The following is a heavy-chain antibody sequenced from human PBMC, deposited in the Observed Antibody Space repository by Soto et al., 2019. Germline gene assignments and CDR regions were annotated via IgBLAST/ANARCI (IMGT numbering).Heavy chain of an antibody. CDR3: ARSSQWLVGGLDY. V-gene: IGHV3-48*01. CDR1: GFTFSGYN. D-gene: IGHD6-19*01. J-gene: IGHJ4*02. Sequence: EVQLVESGGGLVQPGGSLRLSCAASGFTFSGYNMNWVRQAPGKGLEWVSYISSSSGTIYYADSVKGRFTISRDNAKNSLYLQMNSLRAEDTAVYYCARSSQWLVGGLDYWGQGTLVTVSS. CDR2: ISSSSGTI.